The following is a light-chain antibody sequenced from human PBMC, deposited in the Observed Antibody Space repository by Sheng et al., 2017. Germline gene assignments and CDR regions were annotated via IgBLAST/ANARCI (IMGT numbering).Light chain of an antibody. CDR1: QSVRSY. V-gene: IGKV3-11*01. CDR2: NAS. Sequence: EIVLTQSPATLSLSPGERATLSCRASQSVRSYLAWYQQRPGQAPSLLIYNASNRAAGIPARFSGSGSGTDFTLTINSLEPEDFAIYYCQHRNNWPWTFGQGTKVEI. CDR3: QHRNNWPWT. J-gene: IGKJ1*01.